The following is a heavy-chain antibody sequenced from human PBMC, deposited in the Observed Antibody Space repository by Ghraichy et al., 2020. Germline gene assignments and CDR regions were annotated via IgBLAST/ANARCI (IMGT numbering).Heavy chain of an antibody. V-gene: IGHV4-59*01. CDR2: IYYSGST. CDR3: ARDKRANSGFWFDP. Sequence: SGSLSLTCTVSGGSISSYYWSWIRQPPGKGLEWIGYIYYSGSTNYNPSLKSRVTISVDTSKNQFSLKLSSVTAADTAVYYCARDKRANSGFWFDPWGQGTLVTVSS. J-gene: IGHJ5*02. CDR1: GGSISSYY.